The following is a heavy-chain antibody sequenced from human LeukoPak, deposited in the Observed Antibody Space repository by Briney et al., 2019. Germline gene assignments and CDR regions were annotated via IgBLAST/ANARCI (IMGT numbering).Heavy chain of an antibody. D-gene: IGHD3-22*01. CDR2: ISWNSGSI. CDR3: ARSLPRHYYDSSGYYLDY. J-gene: IGHJ4*02. Sequence: SLGLSCAASGFTFDDYAMHWVRQAPGKGLEWVSGISWNSGSIGYADSVKGRFTISRDNAKNSLYLQMNSLRAEDTALYYCARSLPRHYYDSSGYYLDYWGQGTLVTVSS. CDR1: GFTFDDYA. V-gene: IGHV3-9*01.